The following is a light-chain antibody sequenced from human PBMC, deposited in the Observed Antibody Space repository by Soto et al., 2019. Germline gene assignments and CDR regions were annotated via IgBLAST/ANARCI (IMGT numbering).Light chain of an antibody. J-gene: IGKJ1*01. Sequence: EIVLTQSPGTLSLSPGERATLSCRASQSVSSSYLAWYQQKPGQAPRLLMYGASSRATGIPDRFSGSGSGTDFTLTISSLEPEDFAVYYCQQYGNSPWTFGQGTKVEIK. CDR1: QSVSSSY. V-gene: IGKV3-20*01. CDR3: QQYGNSPWT. CDR2: GAS.